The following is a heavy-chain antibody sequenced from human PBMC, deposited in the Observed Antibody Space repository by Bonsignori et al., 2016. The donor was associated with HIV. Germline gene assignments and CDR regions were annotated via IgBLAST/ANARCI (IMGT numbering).Heavy chain of an antibody. D-gene: IGHD3-3*01. V-gene: IGHV1-2*02. J-gene: IGHJ4*02. CDR2: INPDSGGT. CDR3: ARDRARDWLLPDH. Sequence: WVRQAPGQGLEWMGWINPDSGGTNYVQKFQGRVTMTRDTSISTVYMELSSLKSDDTAVYYCARDRARDWLLPDHWGQGTLVTVSS.